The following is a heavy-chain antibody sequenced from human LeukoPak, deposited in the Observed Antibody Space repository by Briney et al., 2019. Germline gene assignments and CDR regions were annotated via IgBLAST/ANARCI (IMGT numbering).Heavy chain of an antibody. D-gene: IGHD3-22*01. J-gene: IGHJ3*02. CDR2: IYYSGTT. V-gene: IGHV4-39*07. CDR1: GGSISSSSYY. CDR3: ARSDSRREAFDI. Sequence: SETLSLTCTVSGGSISSSSYYWGWIRQPPGKGLEWIGSIYYSGTTYYNPSLKSRVTISVDTSKNQFSLKLSSVTAADTAVFYCARSDSRREAFDIWGQGTMVTVSS.